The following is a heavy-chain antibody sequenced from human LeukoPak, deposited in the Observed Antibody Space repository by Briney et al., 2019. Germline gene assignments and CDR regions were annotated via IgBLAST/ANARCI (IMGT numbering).Heavy chain of an antibody. CDR2: INHSGST. V-gene: IGHV4-34*01. CDR1: GGSFSGYY. CDR3: AGVGVVDRTMLVYYFDY. Sequence: SGTLSLTCAVYGGSFSGYYWSWIRQPPGKGLEWIGEINHSGSTNYNPSLKSRVTISVKTPKNQFSLKLSSVTAADTGVYYCAGVGVVDRTMLVYYFDYWGQGTLVTVSS. D-gene: IGHD3-10*02. J-gene: IGHJ4*02.